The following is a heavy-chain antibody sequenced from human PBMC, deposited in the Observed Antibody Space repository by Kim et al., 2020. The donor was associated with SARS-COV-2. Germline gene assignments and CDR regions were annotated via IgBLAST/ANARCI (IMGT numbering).Heavy chain of an antibody. CDR1: GFTFSSYA. CDR3: ARDLGGISGSSWRYYYYGMDV. J-gene: IGHJ6*02. CDR2: ISYDGSNK. V-gene: IGHV3-30-3*01. D-gene: IGHD1-26*01. Sequence: GGSLRLSCAASGFTFSSYAMHWVRQAPGKGLEWVAVISYDGSNKYYADSVKGRFTISRDNSKNTLYLQMNSLRAEDTAVYYCARDLGGISGSSWRYYYYGMDVWGQGTTVTVSS.